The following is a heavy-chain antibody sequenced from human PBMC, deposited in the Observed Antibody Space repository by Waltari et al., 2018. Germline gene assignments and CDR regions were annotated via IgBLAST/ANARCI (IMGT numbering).Heavy chain of an antibody. CDR1: GFSLSTSGVG. CDR3: ANRRYDILTGLDSFDI. D-gene: IGHD3-9*01. CDR2: IYWNDDK. Sequence: QITLKESGPTLVKPTQTLTLTCTFSGFSLSTSGVGVGWIRQPPGKALEWLALIYWNDDKRYSPSLKGKLTITQDTSKNQVVLTKTNIDPVDTATYYFANRRYDILTGLDSFDIWGQGTMVTVSS. J-gene: IGHJ3*02. V-gene: IGHV2-5*01.